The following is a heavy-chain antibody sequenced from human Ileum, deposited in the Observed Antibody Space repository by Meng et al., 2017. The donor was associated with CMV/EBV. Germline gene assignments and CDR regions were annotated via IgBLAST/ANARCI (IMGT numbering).Heavy chain of an antibody. J-gene: IGHJ4*01. D-gene: IGHD6-13*01. CDR1: GFTFIDYW. CDR3: ARDADGPGSLIDY. Sequence: VQLGGSGGGLVRPGGSLRLSCAFAGFTFIDYWMQWARQARGKGLVWVSRIDIDGSITTFSDSVKGRFTISRDNAKNTLYLEMNSLRAEDTAVYYCARDADGPGSLIDYWGRGTLVTVSS. CDR2: IDIDGSIT. V-gene: IGHV3-74*01.